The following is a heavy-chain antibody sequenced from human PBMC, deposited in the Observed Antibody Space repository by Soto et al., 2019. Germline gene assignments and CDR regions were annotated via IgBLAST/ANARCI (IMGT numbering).Heavy chain of an antibody. CDR1: GFTFSDRY. Sequence: EVQLVESGGGLVQPGGSLRLSCAASGFTFSDRYMDWVRQAPGKGLEWVGRSRDKANSYSTEYAVSVKGRFTISRDDSKNSVYLQMNSLKTEDTAVYYCTRSRNYESYYFAMDVWGQGTTVTVSS. J-gene: IGHJ6*02. V-gene: IGHV3-72*01. CDR3: TRSRNYESYYFAMDV. D-gene: IGHD4-4*01. CDR2: SRDKANSYST.